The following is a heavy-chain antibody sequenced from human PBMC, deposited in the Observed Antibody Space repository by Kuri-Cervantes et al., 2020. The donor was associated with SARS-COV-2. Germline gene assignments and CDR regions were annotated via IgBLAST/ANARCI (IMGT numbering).Heavy chain of an antibody. J-gene: IGHJ4*02. CDR3: ARDGGGRPTHSDY. D-gene: IGHD2-15*01. CDR1: GFTFSAYS. CDR2: ISSGSEYI. Sequence: GESLKISCAASGFTFSAYSMNWVRQAPGKGLEWVSSISSGSEYILYADSAKGRFTISRDNAKNSLHLQMNSLRAEDTAVYYCARDGGGRPTHSDYWGQGTLVTVSS. V-gene: IGHV3-21*01.